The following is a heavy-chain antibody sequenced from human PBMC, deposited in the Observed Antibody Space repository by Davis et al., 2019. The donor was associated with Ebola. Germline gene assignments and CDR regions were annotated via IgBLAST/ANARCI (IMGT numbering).Heavy chain of an antibody. CDR2: ISPYNGKT. CDR1: GYTFTDYG. Sequence: AASVKVSCKTSGYTFTDYGITWVRQAPGQGPEWMGWISPYNGKTNYAQKVLDRVTMTTDTSTSTVYMELRGLASDDTAVYYCARCNHDFWTGIGAGYYGMDVWGQGTRVTVSS. CDR3: ARCNHDFWTGIGAGYYGMDV. D-gene: IGHD3/OR15-3a*01. J-gene: IGHJ6*02. V-gene: IGHV1-18*01.